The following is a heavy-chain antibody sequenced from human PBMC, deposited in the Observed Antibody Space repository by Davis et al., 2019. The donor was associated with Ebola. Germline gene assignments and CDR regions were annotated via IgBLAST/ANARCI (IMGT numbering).Heavy chain of an antibody. V-gene: IGHV1-69*02. Sequence: AASVKVSCKASGGTFNNYSIRWVRQAPGQGLEWMGSIIPVLGIANYAQKFQGRVTITADKSTSTAYMELSSLTFEDTAVYYCARGGGMDVWGQGTTVTVSS. CDR1: GGTFNNYS. CDR2: IIPVLGIA. J-gene: IGHJ6*02. CDR3: ARGGGMDV.